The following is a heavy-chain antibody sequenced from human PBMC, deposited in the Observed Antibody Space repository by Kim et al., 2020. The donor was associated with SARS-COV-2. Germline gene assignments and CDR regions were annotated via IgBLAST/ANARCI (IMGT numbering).Heavy chain of an antibody. V-gene: IGHV3-33*01. J-gene: IGHJ4*02. D-gene: IGHD6-6*01. CDR1: GFTFSTYG. CDR2: IWNDGSNK. CDR3: ATEYRSSSAFDY. Sequence: GGSLRLSCAASGFTFSTYGMHWVRQAPGKGLEWVAMIWNDGSNKYYADSMKGRFTISRDNSKNTLYLQMTSLRAEDTAVYYCATEYRSSSAFDYWGQGTLVTVSS.